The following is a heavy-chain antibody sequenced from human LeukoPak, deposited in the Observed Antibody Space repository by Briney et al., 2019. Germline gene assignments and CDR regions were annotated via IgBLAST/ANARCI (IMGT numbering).Heavy chain of an antibody. J-gene: IGHJ4*02. CDR3: ARDLGYCSGGSCPGFDY. V-gene: IGHV4-39*07. Sequence: SETLSLTCTVSGGSISNSSYYWGWIRQPPGKGLEWIGSIYYTGSPYYNPSLKSRVTISVDTSKNQLSLKLSSVTAADTAVYYCARDLGYCSGGSCPGFDYWGQGTLVTVSS. CDR2: IYYTGSP. D-gene: IGHD2-15*01. CDR1: GGSISNSSYY.